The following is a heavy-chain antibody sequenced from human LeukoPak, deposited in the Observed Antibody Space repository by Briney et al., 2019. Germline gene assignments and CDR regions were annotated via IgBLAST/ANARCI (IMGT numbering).Heavy chain of an antibody. CDR1: GFSVSSNY. CDR3: ATFGGSSSSDYFDY. V-gene: IGHV3-53*01. CDR2: IYSGGTT. D-gene: IGHD6-6*01. Sequence: GGSLRLSCAASGFSVSSNYMSWVRQAPGKGLEWVSVIYSGGTTYYADSVKGRFTISRDTSKNPLYLQMNSLRAEDTAVYYCATFGGSSSSDYFDYWGQGTLVTVSS. J-gene: IGHJ4*02.